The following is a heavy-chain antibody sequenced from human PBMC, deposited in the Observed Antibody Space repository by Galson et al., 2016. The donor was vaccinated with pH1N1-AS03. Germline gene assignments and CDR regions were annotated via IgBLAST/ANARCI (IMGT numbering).Heavy chain of an antibody. CDR1: GFTFSSYA. CDR3: ARGPVSYGNYGFPPPAY. CDR2: ISGNGYST. D-gene: IGHD4-17*01. Sequence: SLRLSCAASGFTFSSYAMFWVRQAPGKGLEYVSAISGNGYSTYYANSVKGRFTISRDNSKSTLFLQMVSLRPEDRAVYYCARGPVSYGNYGFPPPAYWGQGTLVTVSS. J-gene: IGHJ4*02. V-gene: IGHV3-64*01.